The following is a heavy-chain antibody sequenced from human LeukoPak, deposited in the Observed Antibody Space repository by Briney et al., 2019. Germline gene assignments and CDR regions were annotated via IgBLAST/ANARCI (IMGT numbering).Heavy chain of an antibody. V-gene: IGHV1-69*01. Sequence: GSSVKVPCKTSGGTFGSYVISWVRQAPGQGLDWMGGILPIFGTADYAQKFQGRVTITADESTNTAYMELKSLTSEDTAVYYCARDRGGLDPWGQGTLVTVSS. CDR2: ILPIFGTA. CDR1: GGTFGSYV. J-gene: IGHJ5*02. D-gene: IGHD4-23*01. CDR3: ARDRGGLDP.